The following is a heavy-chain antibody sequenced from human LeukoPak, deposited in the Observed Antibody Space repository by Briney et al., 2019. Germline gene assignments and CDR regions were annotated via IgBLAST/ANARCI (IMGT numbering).Heavy chain of an antibody. CDR3: ARHVIYSGVYSYWFDP. CDR1: GGSITTYY. J-gene: IGHJ5*02. D-gene: IGHD5-12*01. Sequence: PSETLSLTCTVSGGSITTYYWRWIRQPPGKGLEWIAFIYYGGSTNYNPSLKSRVAISLDTSKNQFSLRLTSVTAADTAVYYCARHVIYSGVYSYWFDPWGLGTLVTVSS. V-gene: IGHV4-59*08. CDR2: IYYGGST.